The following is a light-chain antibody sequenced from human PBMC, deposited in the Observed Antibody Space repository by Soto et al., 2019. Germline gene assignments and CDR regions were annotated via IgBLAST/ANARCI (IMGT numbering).Light chain of an antibody. CDR3: QQYDNWPPLT. V-gene: IGKV3-15*01. J-gene: IGKJ4*01. CDR1: QSVSSN. CDR2: GAS. Sequence: EIVMTQSPATLSVSPGERATLSCRASQSVSSNLAWYQQKPGQAPRLLIYGASTRATGIPARFSGSGSGTEFTLTISILQSEDFAVYYCQQYDNWPPLTFGGGTKVEIK.